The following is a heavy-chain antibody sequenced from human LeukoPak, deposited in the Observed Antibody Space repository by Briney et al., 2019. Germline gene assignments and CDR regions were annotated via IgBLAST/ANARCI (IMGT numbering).Heavy chain of an antibody. CDR3: AREGPDSSRYYSDY. J-gene: IGHJ4*02. V-gene: IGHV3-74*01. CDR1: GFTFSSYW. Sequence: PGGSLRLSCAASGFTFSSYWMHWVRQAPGKGLVWVSRINSDGSSTAYADSVKGRFTISRDNAKNTLYLHMNSLSDEDTVYYYCAREGPDSSRYYSDYWGQGTLVSV. D-gene: IGHD3-22*01. CDR2: INSDGSST.